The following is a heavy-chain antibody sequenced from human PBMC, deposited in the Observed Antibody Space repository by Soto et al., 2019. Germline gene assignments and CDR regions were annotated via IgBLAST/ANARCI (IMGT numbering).Heavy chain of an antibody. CDR1: GFTFNYYW. V-gene: IGHV3-74*01. CDR3: ARGGDPDY. Sequence: EVQPVESGGGLVQPGGSLRLSCVASGFTFNYYWMHWVRQAPGKGLVWVSRIQSDGSSPDYVDSVKGRFTISRDNAKNTLYLQMNNLRAEDTAVYYCARGGDPDYWGQGTLVTVSS. J-gene: IGHJ4*02. D-gene: IGHD2-21*02. CDR2: IQSDGSSP.